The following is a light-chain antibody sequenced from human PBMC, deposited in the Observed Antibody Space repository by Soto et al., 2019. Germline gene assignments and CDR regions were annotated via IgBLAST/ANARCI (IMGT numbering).Light chain of an antibody. Sequence: EIVLTQSPATLSLSPGERATLSCRASPSVPNYLAWYQQKPGQAPRLLIYGAFNRATGIPARFSGSGSGADFTLTISSLEPEDFAVYYCQQRNIWPPVTVGQGTRLEIK. CDR2: GAF. CDR1: PSVPNY. CDR3: QQRNIWPPVT. J-gene: IGKJ5*01. V-gene: IGKV3-11*01.